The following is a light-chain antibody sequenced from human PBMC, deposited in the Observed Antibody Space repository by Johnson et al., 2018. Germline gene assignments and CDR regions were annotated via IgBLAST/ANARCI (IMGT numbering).Light chain of an antibody. Sequence: QSVLTQPPSVSAAPGQKVTISCSGSSSNIGNNYVSWYQQLPGTAPKLLIYENNKRPSGIPDRFSGSKSGTSATLGITGLQTGDEAEYYGGTWDSSLSAGNVFGAVSKVTVL. V-gene: IGLV1-51*02. J-gene: IGLJ1*01. CDR1: SSNIGNNY. CDR2: ENN. CDR3: GTWDSSLSAGNV.